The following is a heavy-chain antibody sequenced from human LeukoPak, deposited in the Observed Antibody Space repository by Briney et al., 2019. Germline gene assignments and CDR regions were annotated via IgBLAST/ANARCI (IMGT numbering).Heavy chain of an antibody. CDR2: IYHSGST. Sequence: RSETVSLTCAVSGYSISSGYYWGWIRQPPGKGLEWIGSIYHSGSTYYNPSLKSRVTISVDTSKNQFSLKLSSVTAADTAVYYCARQLYSGRYPPSWWGQGTLVTVSS. D-gene: IGHD1-26*01. V-gene: IGHV4-38-2*01. CDR3: ARQLYSGRYPPSW. CDR1: GYSISSGYY. J-gene: IGHJ4*02.